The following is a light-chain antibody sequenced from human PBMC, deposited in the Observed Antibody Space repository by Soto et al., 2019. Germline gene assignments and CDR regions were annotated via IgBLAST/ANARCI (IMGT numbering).Light chain of an antibody. CDR2: GAS. CDR1: QSVSSSY. V-gene: IGKV3-20*01. CDR3: QKYGSSQWT. J-gene: IGKJ1*01. Sequence: EIVLTQSPGTLSLSPGERATLSCRAIQSVSSSYLAWYQQKPGQAPRLLSYGASSRATGIPDRFSGSGSGTDFTLTISRLEPEDFAVYYCQKYGSSQWTFGQGTKVEIK.